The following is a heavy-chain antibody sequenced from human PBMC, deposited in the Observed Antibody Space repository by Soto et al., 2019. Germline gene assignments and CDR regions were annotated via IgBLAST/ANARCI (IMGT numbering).Heavy chain of an antibody. CDR1: GGSFSGYQ. V-gene: IGHV4-34*01. Sequence: QVQLQQWGAGLLKPSETLSLTCAVYGGSFSGYQWTWIRQTPGKRLEWIGEINDSGNINYNPSLKSRLTILVDTPKGQISLKLSSVPAADTAVYYCARGLILWFGEFSRRGGYYYYMDVWGRGTTVTVSS. D-gene: IGHD3-10*01. CDR2: INDSGNI. J-gene: IGHJ6*03. CDR3: ARGLILWFGEFSRRGGYYYYMDV.